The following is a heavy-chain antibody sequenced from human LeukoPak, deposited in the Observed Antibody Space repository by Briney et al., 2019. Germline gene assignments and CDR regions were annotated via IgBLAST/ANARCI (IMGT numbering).Heavy chain of an antibody. V-gene: IGHV4-59*01. CDR2: IYYSGST. D-gene: IGHD6-6*01. J-gene: IGHJ6*03. Sequence: SETLSLTCTVSGGSISSYYWSWIRQPPGKGLEWIGYIYYSGSTNYNPSLKSRVTISVDTSKNQFSLKLSSVTAADTAVYYCAATGAAQRSYYMDVWGKGTTVTVSS. CDR1: GGSISSYY. CDR3: AATGAAQRSYYMDV.